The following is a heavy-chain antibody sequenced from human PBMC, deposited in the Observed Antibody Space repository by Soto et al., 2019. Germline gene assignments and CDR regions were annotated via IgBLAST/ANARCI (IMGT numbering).Heavy chain of an antibody. CDR3: ARHFARNIQIQLYNWFEP. CDR2: IYYTGNT. Sequence: PSETLSLTCTVSGGSISSSSFYWGWIRQPPGKGLEWIASIYYTGNTHYNPSLRSRVTISVDTSKNQFSLKLSSVTAADTAVNYCARHFARNIQIQLYNWFEPWGQGTLVTVSS. J-gene: IGHJ5*02. D-gene: IGHD1-1*01. V-gene: IGHV4-39*01. CDR1: GGSISSSSFY.